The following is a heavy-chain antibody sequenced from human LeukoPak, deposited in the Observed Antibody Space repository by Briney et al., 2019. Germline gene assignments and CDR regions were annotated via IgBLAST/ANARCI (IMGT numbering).Heavy chain of an antibody. CDR3: ARGPNDYYYDSSGYYYYYYYMDV. CDR1: GYTFTSYD. V-gene: IGHV1-8*01. J-gene: IGHJ6*03. Sequence: ASVEVSCKASGYTFTSYDINWVRQATGQGLEWMGWMNPNSGNTGYAQKFQGGVTMTRNTSISTAYMELSSLRSEDTAVYYCARGPNDYYYDSSGYYYYYYYMDVWGKGTTVTVSS. CDR2: MNPNSGNT. D-gene: IGHD3-22*01.